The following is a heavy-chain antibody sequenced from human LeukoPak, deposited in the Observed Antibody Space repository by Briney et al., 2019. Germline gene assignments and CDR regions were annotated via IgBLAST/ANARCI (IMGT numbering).Heavy chain of an antibody. CDR3: ATSSGSYYY. CDR2: IYYSGST. Sequence: SETLSLTCTVSGGSISSSSYYWGWIRQPPGKGLEWIGTIYYSGSTYSNPSLKSRVTIYVDTSKNQFSLKLSSVTAADTAVYYCATSSGSYYYWGQGTLVTVSS. D-gene: IGHD1-26*01. CDR1: GGSISSSSYY. V-gene: IGHV4-39*01. J-gene: IGHJ4*02.